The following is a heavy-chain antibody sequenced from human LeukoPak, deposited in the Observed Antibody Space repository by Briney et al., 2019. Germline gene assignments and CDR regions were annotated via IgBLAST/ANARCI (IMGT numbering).Heavy chain of an antibody. CDR2: IYYSGST. D-gene: IGHD6-19*01. CDR3: ARAVAGTYYYMDV. Sequence: SETLSLTCTVSGGSISSSSYYWGWIRQPPGTGLEWLGSIYYSGSTYYNPSLKSRVTISVDTSKNQFSLKLSSVTAADTAVYYCARAVAGTYYYMDVWGKGTTVTISS. V-gene: IGHV4-39*01. J-gene: IGHJ6*03. CDR1: GGSISSSSYY.